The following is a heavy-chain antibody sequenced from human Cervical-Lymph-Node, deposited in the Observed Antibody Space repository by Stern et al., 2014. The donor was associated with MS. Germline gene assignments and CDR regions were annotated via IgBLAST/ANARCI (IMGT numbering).Heavy chain of an antibody. Sequence: VQLVESGAEVKKPGSSVKVSCKASGGPFSTNGISWVRQAPGQGLEWMGAIVPGFGRSNYGRKFQGRVTITADEVTTTAYLELSSLRSEDTALYYCARERHGGNFASWGQGTLVTVSS. CDR2: IVPGFGRS. V-gene: IGHV1-69*01. CDR1: GGPFSTNG. J-gene: IGHJ4*02. CDR3: ARERHGGNFAS. D-gene: IGHD4-23*01.